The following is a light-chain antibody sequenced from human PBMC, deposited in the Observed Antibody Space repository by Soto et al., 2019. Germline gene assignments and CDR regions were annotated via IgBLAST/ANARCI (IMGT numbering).Light chain of an antibody. Sequence: EIVLTQSPGTLSLSPGERATLSCRASQSVDSSYLAWYQQKPGQAPRLLIYGASSRATGIPDRFGGSGSGKDFILTISRLEPEDFALYYCQHFGSPFTFGPGTKVDIK. CDR1: QSVDSSY. J-gene: IGKJ3*01. V-gene: IGKV3-20*01. CDR3: QHFGSPFT. CDR2: GAS.